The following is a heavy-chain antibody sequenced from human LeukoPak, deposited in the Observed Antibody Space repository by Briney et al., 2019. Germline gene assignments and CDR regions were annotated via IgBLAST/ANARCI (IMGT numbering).Heavy chain of an antibody. CDR1: GYTFTGYY. CDR2: INPNSGGT. J-gene: IGHJ5*02. Sequence: ASVKVSLKASGYTFTGYYMHWVRQAPGQGLEWMGWINPNSGGTNYAQKLQGRVTMPTDTSTSTAYMELRSLRSDDTAVYYCARDLFYVWGSYRPNAPPSDPWGQGTLVTVSS. V-gene: IGHV1-2*02. D-gene: IGHD3-16*02. CDR3: ARDLFYVWGSYRPNAPPSDP.